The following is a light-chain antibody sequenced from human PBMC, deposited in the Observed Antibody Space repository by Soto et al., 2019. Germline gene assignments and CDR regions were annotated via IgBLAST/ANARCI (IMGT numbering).Light chain of an antibody. J-gene: IGLJ1*01. CDR1: TSDVGGYQY. CDR3: SSYVSTTTFYV. V-gene: IGLV2-14*01. CDR2: EVS. Sequence: QSALTQPASVSGSPGQSITISCTGTTSDVGGYQYVSWYQQHPGKAPRLLIFEVSNRPSGVSNRFSGSKSGNTASLTISGLQAEDEADYYCSSYVSTTTFYVFGTGTKVTVL.